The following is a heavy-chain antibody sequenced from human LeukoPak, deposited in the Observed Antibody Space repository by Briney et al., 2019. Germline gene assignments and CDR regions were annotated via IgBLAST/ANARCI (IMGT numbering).Heavy chain of an antibody. D-gene: IGHD5-24*01. CDR3: ASLASMATIISFDY. CDR1: GFTFSSYW. V-gene: IGHV3-7*03. Sequence: GGSLRLSCAASGFTFSSYWMSWVRQAPGKGLEWVANIKQDGSEKYYVDSVKGRFTISRDNAKNSLYLQMNSLRAEDTAVYYCASLASMATIISFDYWGQGTLVTVSS. CDR2: IKQDGSEK. J-gene: IGHJ4*02.